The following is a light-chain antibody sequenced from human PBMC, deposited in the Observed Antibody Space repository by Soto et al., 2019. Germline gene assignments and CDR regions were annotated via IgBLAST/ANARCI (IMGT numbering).Light chain of an antibody. CDR2: EVS. CDR1: SSDVGAYNS. J-gene: IGLJ3*02. Sequence: QSVLTQPASVSGSPGQSITISCTGTSSDVGAYNSVCWHQQHPGKAPKLMIYEVSKRPSGVSDRFSASKSGNTASLIISGLQADDEADYYCSSFTRSDTWVFGGGTKLTVL. V-gene: IGLV2-14*01. CDR3: SSFTRSDTWV.